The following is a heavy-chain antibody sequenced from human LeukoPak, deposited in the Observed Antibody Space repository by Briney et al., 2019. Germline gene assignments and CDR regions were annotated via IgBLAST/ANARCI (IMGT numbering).Heavy chain of an antibody. CDR2: ISGSSSYI. D-gene: IGHD3-9*01. CDR3: ARDSGITYYDILTGSDYFDY. Sequence: GGSLRLSCAASGFTFSSYSMNWVRQAPGKGLEWVSSISGSSSYIYYADSVKGRFTISRDNAKNSLYLQMNSLRAEDTAVYYCARDSGITYYDILTGSDYFDYWGQGTLVIVSS. V-gene: IGHV3-21*01. J-gene: IGHJ4*02. CDR1: GFTFSSYS.